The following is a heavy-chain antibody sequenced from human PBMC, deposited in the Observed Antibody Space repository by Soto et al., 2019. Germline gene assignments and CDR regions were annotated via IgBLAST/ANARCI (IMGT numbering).Heavy chain of an antibody. J-gene: IGHJ4*02. CDR1: GGSFSGYY. CDR3: ARVMSGYDLWGFDY. CDR2: INHSGST. V-gene: IGHV4-34*01. D-gene: IGHD5-12*01. Sequence: PSETLSLTCAVYGGSFSGYYWSWIRQPPGKGLEWIGEINHSGSTNYNPSLKSRVTISVDTSKNQFSLKLSSVTAADTAVYYCARVMSGYDLWGFDYWGQGTLVTVSS.